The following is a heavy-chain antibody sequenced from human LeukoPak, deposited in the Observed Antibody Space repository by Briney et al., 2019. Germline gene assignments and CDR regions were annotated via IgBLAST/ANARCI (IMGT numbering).Heavy chain of an antibody. D-gene: IGHD1-26*01. CDR3: AKDWDWELLIFDY. CDR1: GFTFSSYE. CDR2: ISSSGSTI. V-gene: IGHV3-48*03. J-gene: IGHJ4*02. Sequence: NPGGSLRLSCAASGFTFSSYEMNWVRQAPGKGLEWVSYISSSGSTIYYADSVKGRFTISRDNSKNKLYLQMNSLRAEDTAIYYCAKDWDWELLIFDYWGQGTLVTVSS.